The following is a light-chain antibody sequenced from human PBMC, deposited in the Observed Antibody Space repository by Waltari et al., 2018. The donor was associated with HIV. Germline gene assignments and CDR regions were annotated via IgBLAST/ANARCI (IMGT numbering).Light chain of an antibody. Sequence: QSALTQPASVSGSPGQSIPISCTGTSSDVGGYKYVSWNQQHPGKAPELLIYAVIKLSSGVSIHCSGSTSGNTASLIISGLQAEDEADYYCSSYTSSCTLVVFGGGTKLTVL. CDR3: SSYTSSCTLVV. J-gene: IGLJ2*01. CDR2: AVI. V-gene: IGLV2-14*01. CDR1: SSDVGGYKY.